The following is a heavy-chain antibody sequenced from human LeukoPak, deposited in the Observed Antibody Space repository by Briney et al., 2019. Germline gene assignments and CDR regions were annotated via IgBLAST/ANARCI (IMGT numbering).Heavy chain of an antibody. CDR1: GFTVSNKF. CDR2: ICTGATT. CDR3: ARGETSSYDY. J-gene: IGHJ4*02. Sequence: PGGSLRLSCAASGFTVSNKFMSWVRQTPGKGLEWVSVICTGATTYYADSVKGRFTISRDNSKLTLYLQIKSLRAEDTAVYYCARGETSSYDYWGQGSLVTVSS. D-gene: IGHD2-2*01. V-gene: IGHV3-53*01.